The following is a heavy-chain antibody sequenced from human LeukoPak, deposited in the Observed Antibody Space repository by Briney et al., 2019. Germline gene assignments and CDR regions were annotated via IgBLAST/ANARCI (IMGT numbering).Heavy chain of an antibody. CDR2: IKQDESEK. V-gene: IGHV3-7*03. CDR1: GFTFSSYW. J-gene: IGHJ6*04. Sequence: PGGSLRLSCAPSGFTFSSYWMSWVRQAPGKGLEWVANIKQDESEKYYVDSVKGRFTISRDNGKNSLYLQMNSLRAEDTAVYYCARKAYGLDVWGKGTTVTVSS. CDR3: ARKAYGLDV.